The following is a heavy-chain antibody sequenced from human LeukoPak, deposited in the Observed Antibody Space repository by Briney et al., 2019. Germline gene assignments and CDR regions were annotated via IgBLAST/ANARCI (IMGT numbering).Heavy chain of an antibody. V-gene: IGHV4-59*12. J-gene: IGHJ3*02. CDR2: IYYSGST. CDR1: GGSISSYY. Sequence: SETLSLTCTVSGGSISSYYWSWIRQPPGKGLEWIGYIYYSGSTNYNPSLKSRVTISVDTSKNQFSLKLSSVTAADTAVYYCARAWQLHAFDIWGQGTMVTVSS. CDR3: ARAWQLHAFDI. D-gene: IGHD6-6*01.